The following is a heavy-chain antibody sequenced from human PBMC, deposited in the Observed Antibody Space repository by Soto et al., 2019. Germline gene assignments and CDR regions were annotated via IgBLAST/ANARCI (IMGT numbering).Heavy chain of an antibody. Sequence: QVQLVESGGGVVQPGRSLRLSCAPSGFTFSNYGMHWVRQAPGKGLEWVAVIVKDGSLQHYGDSVKGRFTISRDNSKNMLFLQMESLRAEDTAVYYCARDDDFPDNGLDYWGQGILVTVSS. J-gene: IGHJ4*02. CDR2: IVKDGSLQ. D-gene: IGHD1-1*01. CDR1: GFTFSNYG. V-gene: IGHV3-33*01. CDR3: ARDDDFPDNGLDY.